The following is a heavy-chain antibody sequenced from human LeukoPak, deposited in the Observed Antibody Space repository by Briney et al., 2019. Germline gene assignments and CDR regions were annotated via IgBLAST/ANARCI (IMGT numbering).Heavy chain of an antibody. J-gene: IGHJ6*02. D-gene: IGHD1-14*01. CDR3: ATGQGHGMDV. CDR1: GFTFSSYW. Sequence: QPGGSLRLSCAASGFTFSSYWMHWVRRAPGKGLVWVSRINSDGSSTSYADSVKGRFIISRDNAKNTLYLQMNSLRAEDTAVYYCATGQGHGMDVWGQGTTVTVSS. V-gene: IGHV3-74*01. CDR2: INSDGSST.